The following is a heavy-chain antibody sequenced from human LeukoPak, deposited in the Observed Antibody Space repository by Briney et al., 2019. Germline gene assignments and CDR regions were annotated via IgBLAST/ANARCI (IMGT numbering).Heavy chain of an antibody. D-gene: IGHD5-12*01. CDR1: GFTFSSYG. V-gene: IGHV3-30*18. CDR3: TKLCVATEAFDI. J-gene: IGHJ3*02. CDR2: ISYDGSNK. Sequence: GGSLRLSCAASGFTFSSYGMHWVRQAPGKGLEWVAVISYDGSNKYYADSVKGRFTISRDNSKNTLYLQMNSLRAEDTAVYYCTKLCVATEAFDIWGQGTMVTVSS.